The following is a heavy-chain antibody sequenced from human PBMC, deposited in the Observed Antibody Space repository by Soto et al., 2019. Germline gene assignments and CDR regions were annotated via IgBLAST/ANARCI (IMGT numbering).Heavy chain of an antibody. CDR3: ARERSSGYLSQYYFDY. D-gene: IGHD6-19*01. CDR1: GDIVSSNSAA. CDR2: TYYRSKWYN. J-gene: IGHJ4*02. Sequence: QTLSLTCPISGDIVSSNSAALNWIRQSPSRGLEWLGRTYYRSKWYNDYAVSVKSRITINPDTSKNQFSLQLNSVTPEDTAVYYCARERSSGYLSQYYFDYWGQGTLVTVSS. V-gene: IGHV6-1*01.